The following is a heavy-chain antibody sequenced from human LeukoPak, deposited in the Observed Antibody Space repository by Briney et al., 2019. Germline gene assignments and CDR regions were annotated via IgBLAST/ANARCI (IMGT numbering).Heavy chain of an antibody. CDR2: FYYSGST. CDR1: GGSISSSSYY. Sequence: SETLSLTCTVSGGSISSSSYYWGWIRQPPGKGLEWIGSFYYSGSTYYNPSLRSRVTISVDTSKNQFSLKLSSVTAADTAVYYCATTLWFGELSDYYYYYYMDVWGKGTTVTISS. V-gene: IGHV4-39*01. D-gene: IGHD3-10*01. J-gene: IGHJ6*03. CDR3: ATTLWFGELSDYYYYYYMDV.